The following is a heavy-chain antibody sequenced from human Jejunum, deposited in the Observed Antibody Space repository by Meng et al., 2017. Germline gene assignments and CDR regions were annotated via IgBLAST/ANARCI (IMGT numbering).Heavy chain of an antibody. CDR3: ASARRMDV. Sequence: GGPLRLSCAASGFTFSSYEMNWVRQAPGKGLEWISYISGSSSTIYYADSVQGRFTISRDNAENSLYLQMNSLRVEDTAVYYCASARRMDVWGQGTTVTVSS. V-gene: IGHV3-48*03. CDR2: ISGSSSTI. CDR1: GFTFSSYE. J-gene: IGHJ6*02.